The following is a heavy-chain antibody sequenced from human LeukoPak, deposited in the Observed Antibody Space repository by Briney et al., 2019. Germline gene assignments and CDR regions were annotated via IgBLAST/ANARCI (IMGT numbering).Heavy chain of an antibody. CDR1: GYTFTSYY. CDR3: ARDWFSDSSGYYPSPGFDY. J-gene: IGHJ4*02. V-gene: IGHV1-46*01. CDR2: INPSGGST. D-gene: IGHD3-22*01. Sequence: ASVKVSCKASGYTFTSYYMHWVRQAPGQGLEWMGIINPSGGSTSYAQKFQGRVTMTRDTSTSTVYMELSSLRSEDTAVYYCARDWFSDSSGYYPSPGFDYWGQGTLATVSS.